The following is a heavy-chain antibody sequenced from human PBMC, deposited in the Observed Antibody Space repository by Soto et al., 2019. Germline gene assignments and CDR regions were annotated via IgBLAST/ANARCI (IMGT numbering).Heavy chain of an antibody. D-gene: IGHD2-15*01. CDR1: GFTFRSYA. Sequence: GGSLRLSCAASGFTFRSYAMSWVRQAPGKGLEWVSAIGAGGGGTFYADSVKGRFTISRDNSKNTLYLQMNSLRAEDTAVYYCAKDRGVRYCSGGSCYGSESWFDPWGQGTLVTVSS. CDR3: AKDRGVRYCSGGSCYGSESWFDP. J-gene: IGHJ5*02. CDR2: IGAGGGGT. V-gene: IGHV3-23*01.